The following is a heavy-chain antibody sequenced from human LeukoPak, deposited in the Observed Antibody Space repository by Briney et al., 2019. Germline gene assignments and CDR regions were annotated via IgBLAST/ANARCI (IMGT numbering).Heavy chain of an antibody. CDR1: GGTFSSYA. Sequence: SVKVSCEASGGTFSSYAISWVRQAPGQGLEWMGGIIPIFGTANYAQKFQGRVTITTDESTSTAYMELSSLRSEDTAVYYCAGRRDGYAGSAFDIWGQGTMVTVSS. CDR2: IIPIFGTA. D-gene: IGHD5-24*01. V-gene: IGHV1-69*05. CDR3: AGRRDGYAGSAFDI. J-gene: IGHJ3*02.